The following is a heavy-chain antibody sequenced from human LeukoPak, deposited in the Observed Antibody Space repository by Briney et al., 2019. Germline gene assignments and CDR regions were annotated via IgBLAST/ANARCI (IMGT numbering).Heavy chain of an antibody. CDR2: IYYSGNT. Sequence: SETLSLTCAVSGGSISSGGYYWSWIRQHPGKGLEWIAYIYYSGNTYYNPSLMSPVTISVDTSKNQFSLKLSSVTAADTAVYYCARVNIAVGGGNWFDPWGQGTLVTVSS. V-gene: IGHV4-31*11. J-gene: IGHJ5*02. CDR1: GGSISSGGYY. D-gene: IGHD2-15*01. CDR3: ARVNIAVGGGNWFDP.